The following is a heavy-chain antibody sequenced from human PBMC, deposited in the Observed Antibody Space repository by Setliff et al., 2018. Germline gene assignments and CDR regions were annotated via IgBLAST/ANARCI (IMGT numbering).Heavy chain of an antibody. CDR2: INAGNGNT. CDR1: GYTFTSYA. CDR3: ARDPASSGYDTYYYYYYGMDV. J-gene: IGHJ6*02. Sequence: ASVKVSCKASGYTFTSYAMHWVRQAPGQRLEWMGWINAGNGNTKYSQKFQGRVTITRDTSASTAYMELSSLRSEDTAVYYCARDPASSGYDTYYYYYYGMDVWGHGTTVTVSS. V-gene: IGHV1-3*01. D-gene: IGHD5-12*01.